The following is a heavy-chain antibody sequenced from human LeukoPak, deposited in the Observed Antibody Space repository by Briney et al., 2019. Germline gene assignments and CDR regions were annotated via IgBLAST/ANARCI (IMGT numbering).Heavy chain of an antibody. J-gene: IGHJ3*02. D-gene: IGHD3-9*01. CDR2: ISWNSGSI. CDR3: AKDMSYDISTANEDAFDI. CDR1: GFTFEDYA. V-gene: IGHV3-9*01. Sequence: GGSLRLSCAASGFTFEDYAMHWVRQAPGKGLEWVSGISWNSGSIGYADSVRGRFTISRDNAKNSLYLQMNSLRAEDTALYYCAKDMSYDISTANEDAFDIWGQGTMVTVSS.